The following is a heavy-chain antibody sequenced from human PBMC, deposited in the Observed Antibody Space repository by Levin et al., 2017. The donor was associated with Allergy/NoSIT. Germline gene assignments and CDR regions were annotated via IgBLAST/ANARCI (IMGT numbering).Heavy chain of an antibody. Sequence: GSLRLSCAVYGGSFSGYYWSWIRQPPGKGLEWIGEINHSGSTNYNPSLKSRVTISVDTSKNQFSLKLSSVTAADTAVYYCATLGFWGQGTLVTVSS. CDR1: GGSFSGYY. CDR3: ATLGF. D-gene: IGHD1-26*01. J-gene: IGHJ4*02. V-gene: IGHV4-34*01. CDR2: INHSGST.